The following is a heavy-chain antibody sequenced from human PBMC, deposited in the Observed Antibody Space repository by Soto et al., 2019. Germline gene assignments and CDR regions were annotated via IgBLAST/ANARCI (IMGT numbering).Heavy chain of an antibody. D-gene: IGHD3-10*01. CDR3: AKDRTFGAMVRGVIDY. J-gene: IGHJ4*02. CDR1: GFTFSSYA. CDR2: ISGSGGST. Sequence: EVQLLESGGGLVQPGGSLRLSCAASGFTFSSYAMSWVRQAPGKGLEWVSAISGSGGSTYYADSVKGRFTISRDNPKNTLYLQMNSLRAEDTAVYYCAKDRTFGAMVRGVIDYWGQGTLVTVSS. V-gene: IGHV3-23*01.